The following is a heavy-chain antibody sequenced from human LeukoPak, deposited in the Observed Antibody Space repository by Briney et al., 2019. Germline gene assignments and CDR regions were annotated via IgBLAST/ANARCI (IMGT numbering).Heavy chain of an antibody. CDR2: ISSSGSTI. V-gene: IGHV3-11*01. D-gene: IGHD6-13*01. CDR3: ARLYIGGYSRSTNYNWFDP. J-gene: IGHJ5*02. CDR1: GFTFSDYY. Sequence: GGSLRLSCAASGFTFSDYYMSWIRQAPGKGLEWVSYISSSGSTIYYADSVKGRFTISRDNAKNSLYLQMNSLRAEDTAVYYCARLYIGGYSRSTNYNWFDPWGQGTLVTVSS.